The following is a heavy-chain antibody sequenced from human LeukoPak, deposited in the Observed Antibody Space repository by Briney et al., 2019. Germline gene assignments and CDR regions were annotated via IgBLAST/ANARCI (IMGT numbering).Heavy chain of an antibody. J-gene: IGHJ6*03. V-gene: IGHV1-69*13. Sequence: ASVKVSCKASGYTFTSYGISWVRQAPGQGLEWMGGIIPIFGTANYAQKFQGRVTITADESTSTAYMELSSLRSEDTAVYYCARGLDYSGSYYYYMDVWGKGTTVTVSS. CDR2: IIPIFGTA. CDR3: ARGLDYSGSYYYYMDV. D-gene: IGHD1-26*01. CDR1: GYTFTSYG.